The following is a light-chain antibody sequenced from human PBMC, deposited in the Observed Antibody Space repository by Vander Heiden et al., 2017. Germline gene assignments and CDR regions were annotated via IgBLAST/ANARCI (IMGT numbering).Light chain of an antibody. Sequence: QSALTQPPSASESPGQSVPISCTGTSSDIGTYNYVFWYQQHPGKAPKLMISEVSKRPSGVPDRFSGSKSGNTASLTVSGLQAEDEADYYCCSYAGSKNWLFGGGTKLTVL. CDR1: SSDIGTYNY. J-gene: IGLJ2*01. V-gene: IGLV2-8*01. CDR2: EVS. CDR3: CSYAGSKNWL.